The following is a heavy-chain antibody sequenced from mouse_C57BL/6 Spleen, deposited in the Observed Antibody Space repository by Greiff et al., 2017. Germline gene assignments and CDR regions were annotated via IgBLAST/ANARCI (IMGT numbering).Heavy chain of an antibody. CDR2: ISDGGSYT. CDR1: GFTFSSYA. J-gene: IGHJ4*01. Sequence: EVKLVESGGGLVKPGGSLKLSCAASGFTFSSYAMSWVRQTPEKRLEWVATISDGGSYTYYPDNVKGRFTISRDNAKNNLYLQMSHLKSEDTAMYYCARDRGGNYLYYAMDYWGQGTSVTVSS. CDR3: ARDRGGNYLYYAMDY. V-gene: IGHV5-4*01. D-gene: IGHD2-1*01.